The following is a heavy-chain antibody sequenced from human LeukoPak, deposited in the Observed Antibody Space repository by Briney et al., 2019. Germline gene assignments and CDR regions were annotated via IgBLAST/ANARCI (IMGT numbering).Heavy chain of an antibody. CDR1: GFTFSTHG. V-gene: IGHV3-33*01. Sequence: PGGSLRLSCVVSGFTFSTHGFHWVRQAPGKGLEWVSVIWHDGGRKEYADSVRGRFTISRDNSNLYLQMNSLRAEDTAIYYCARDIGNSGFNLDYWGRGTPVTVSS. D-gene: IGHD5-12*01. J-gene: IGHJ4*02. CDR3: ARDIGNSGFNLDY. CDR2: IWHDGGRK.